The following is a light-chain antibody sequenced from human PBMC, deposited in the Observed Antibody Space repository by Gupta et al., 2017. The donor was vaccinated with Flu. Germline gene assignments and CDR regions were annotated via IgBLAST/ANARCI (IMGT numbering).Light chain of an antibody. Sequence: QSILTQPPAASGTPGQRVTMSCSGTTSNIASNYVYWYQHLPGTAPKLLIYMNTGRPSGVPERFSGSKSGTSGSLAISGLRAEDEGDYYCAAGDDSLRAWVFGGGTKLTVL. V-gene: IGLV1-47*01. CDR2: MNT. CDR1: TSNIASNY. CDR3: AAGDDSLRAWV. J-gene: IGLJ3*02.